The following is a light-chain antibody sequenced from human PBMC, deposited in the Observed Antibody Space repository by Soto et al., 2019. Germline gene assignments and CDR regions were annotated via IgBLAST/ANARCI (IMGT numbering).Light chain of an antibody. V-gene: IGLV3-21*04. CDR2: YDS. CDR1: NIGSKS. Sequence: SYELTQPPSVSVAPGKTARITCGGNNIGSKSVHWYQQKPGQAPMLVIYYDSDGPSGIPERFSGSNSGNTATLTISRVEAGDEADYYCQVWDSSSDHYVFGTGTKLTVL. CDR3: QVWDSSSDHYV. J-gene: IGLJ1*01.